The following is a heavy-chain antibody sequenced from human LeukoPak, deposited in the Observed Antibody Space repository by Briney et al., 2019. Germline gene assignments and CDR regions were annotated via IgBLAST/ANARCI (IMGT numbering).Heavy chain of an antibody. V-gene: IGHV3-48*04. J-gene: IGHJ4*01. Sequence: GGSLRLSCAASGFTFSSYSMNWVRQAPGKGLEWVSYISSSSTIYYADSVKGRFTISRDNAKNSLYLQINSLRAEDTALYHCARWSFIRMAGPENYWGQGTLVTVSS. CDR2: ISSSSTI. CDR3: ARWSFIRMAGPENY. D-gene: IGHD6-19*01. CDR1: GFTFSSYS.